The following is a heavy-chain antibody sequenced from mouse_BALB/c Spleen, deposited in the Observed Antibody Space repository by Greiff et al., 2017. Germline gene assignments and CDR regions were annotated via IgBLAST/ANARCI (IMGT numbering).Heavy chain of an antibody. J-gene: IGHJ2*01. V-gene: IGHV3-2*02. CDR3: ASPIYYDYVYYFDY. D-gene: IGHD2-4*01. CDR1: GYSITSDYA. Sequence: VQLKESGPGLVKPSQSLSLTCTVTGYSITSDYAWNWIRQFPGNKLEWMGYISYSGSTSYNPSLKSRISITRDTSKNQFFLQLNSVTTEDTATYYCASPIYYDYVYYFDYWGQGTTLTVSS. CDR2: ISYSGST.